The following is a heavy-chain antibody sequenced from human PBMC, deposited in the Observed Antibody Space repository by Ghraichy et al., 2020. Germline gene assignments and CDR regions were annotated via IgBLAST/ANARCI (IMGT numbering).Heavy chain of an antibody. Sequence: SETLSLTCAVYGGSFSGYYWSWIRQPPGKGLEWIGEINHSGSTNYNPSLKSRVTISVDTSKNQLSLKLSSVTAADTAVYYCARANERRNYYDSSGYYYYWGQGTLVTVSS. D-gene: IGHD3-22*01. J-gene: IGHJ4*02. CDR2: INHSGST. V-gene: IGHV4-34*01. CDR3: ARANERRNYYDSSGYYYY. CDR1: GGSFSGYY.